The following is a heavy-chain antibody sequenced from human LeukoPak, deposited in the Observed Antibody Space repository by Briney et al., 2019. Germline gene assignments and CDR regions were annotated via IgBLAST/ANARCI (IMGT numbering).Heavy chain of an antibody. V-gene: IGHV3-30-3*01. CDR3: ARGGGSSGHCGYFDY. CDR1: GFTFSTYP. J-gene: IGHJ4*02. CDR2: ISYDGNSK. Sequence: GGSLRLSCAASGFTFSTYPMHWVRQAPGKGLEWVAGISYDGNSKHYADSVKGRFTISRDNSQNTLYLEMNSLRDEDTAVYYCARGGGSSGHCGYFDYWGQGTLVTVSS. D-gene: IGHD3-22*01.